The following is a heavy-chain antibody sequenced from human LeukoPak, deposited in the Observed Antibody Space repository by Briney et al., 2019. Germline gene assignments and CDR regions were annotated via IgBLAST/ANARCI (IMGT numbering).Heavy chain of an antibody. J-gene: IGHJ4*02. V-gene: IGHV3-21*01. CDR2: ISSSSSYI. CDR3: ARGHYYDSSGFYGVDY. D-gene: IGHD3-22*01. Sequence: GGSLRLSCAASGFTFSSYSMNWVRQAPGKGLEWVSSISSSSSYIYYADSVKGRFTISRDNAKNSLYLQMNSLRAEDTAVYYCARGHYYDSSGFYGVDYWGQGTLVTVSS. CDR1: GFTFSSYS.